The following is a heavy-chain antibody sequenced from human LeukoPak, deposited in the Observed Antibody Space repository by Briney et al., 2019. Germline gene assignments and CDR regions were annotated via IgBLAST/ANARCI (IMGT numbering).Heavy chain of an antibody. CDR1: GYTFASYG. CDR2: ISAYNGNT. J-gene: IGHJ3*02. V-gene: IGHV1-18*01. D-gene: IGHD3-10*01. CDR3: ARDRMVRGVMEI. Sequence: ASVKVSCKASGYTFASYGISWVRQAPGQGLEWMGWISAYNGNTNYAQKLQGRVTVTTDTSTSTAYMELRSLRSDDTAVYYYARDRMVRGVMEIWGQGTMVTVSS.